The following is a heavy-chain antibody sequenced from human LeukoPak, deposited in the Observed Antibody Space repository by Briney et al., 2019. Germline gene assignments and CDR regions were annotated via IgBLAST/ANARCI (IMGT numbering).Heavy chain of an antibody. V-gene: IGHV3-11*01. D-gene: IGHD4-17*01. CDR3: ARDPEVTIGTFY. Sequence: PGGSLRLSCAASGFTVSSNYMSWVRQAPGKGLEWVSYISSSGSTIYYADSAKGRFTISRDNAKNSLYLQMNSLRAEDTAVYYCARDPEVTIGTFYWGQGTLVTVSS. J-gene: IGHJ4*02. CDR1: GFTVSSNY. CDR2: ISSSGSTI.